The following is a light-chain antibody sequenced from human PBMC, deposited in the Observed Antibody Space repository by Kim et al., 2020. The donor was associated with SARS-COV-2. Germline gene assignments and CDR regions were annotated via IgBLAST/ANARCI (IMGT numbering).Light chain of an antibody. V-gene: IGLV1-44*01. Sequence: PGRRVIISCSGSSSTIGSYGVSWYQQLPGAAPKLLIYNNSQRPSGVPDLFSGSKSGTSASLAISGLQSEDEADYYCAAWDGSLTGLFGGGTQLTVL. J-gene: IGLJ2*01. CDR3: AAWDGSLTGL. CDR1: SSTIGSYG. CDR2: NNS.